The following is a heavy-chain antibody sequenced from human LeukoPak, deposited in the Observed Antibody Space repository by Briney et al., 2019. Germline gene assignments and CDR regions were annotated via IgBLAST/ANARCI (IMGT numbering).Heavy chain of an antibody. CDR2: IIPILGIA. V-gene: IGHV1-69*04. Sequence: SVKVSCKASGGTFSSYAISWVREAPGQGLEWMGRIIPILGIANYAQKFQGRVTITADKSTSTAYMELSSLRSEDTAVYYCARIGTSTYDPWGQGTLVTVSS. CDR1: GGTFSSYA. CDR3: ARIGTSTYDP. J-gene: IGHJ5*02. D-gene: IGHD1-1*01.